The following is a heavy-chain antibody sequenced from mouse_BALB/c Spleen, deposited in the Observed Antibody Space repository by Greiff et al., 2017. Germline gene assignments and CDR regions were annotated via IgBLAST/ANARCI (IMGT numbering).Heavy chain of an antibody. V-gene: IGHV3-2*02. CDR1: GYSITSDYA. CDR2: ISYSGST. J-gene: IGHJ2*01. D-gene: IGHD1-2*01. Sequence: EVQLQESGPGLVKPSQSLSLTCTVTGYSITSDYAWNWIRQFPGNKLEWMGYISYSGSTSYNPSLKSRISITRDTSKNQFFLQLNSVTTEDTATYYCARFRYGDGYWGQGTTLTVSS. CDR3: ARFRYGDGY.